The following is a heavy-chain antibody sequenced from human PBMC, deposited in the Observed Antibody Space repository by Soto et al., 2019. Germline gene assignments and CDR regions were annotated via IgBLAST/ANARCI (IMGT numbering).Heavy chain of an antibody. Sequence: WGSLRLSCAASGFTFSYYAMHWVRQAPGKGLEWVTVISYDGSNKYYTDSVKGRFTISRDNSRNTLYLQMNSLRAEDTAVYYCATDRPRQGYNGMDVWGQGTTVTVSS. V-gene: IGHV3-30*04. CDR3: ATDRPRQGYNGMDV. J-gene: IGHJ6*02. CDR1: GFTFSYYA. CDR2: ISYDGSNK.